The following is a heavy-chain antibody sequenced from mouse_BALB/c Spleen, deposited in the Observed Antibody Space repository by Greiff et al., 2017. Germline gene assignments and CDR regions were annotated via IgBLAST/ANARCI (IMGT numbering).Heavy chain of an antibody. CDR2: IWAGGST. CDR1: GFSLTSYG. V-gene: IGHV2-9*02. Sequence: QVQLKESGPGLVAPSQSLSITCTVSGFSLTSYGVHWVRQPPGKGLEWLGVIWAGGSTNYNSALMSRLSISKDNSKSQVFLKMNSLQTDDTAMYYCAREGGNSLYYAMDYWGQGTSVTVSS. D-gene: IGHD2-1*01. J-gene: IGHJ4*01. CDR3: AREGGNSLYYAMDY.